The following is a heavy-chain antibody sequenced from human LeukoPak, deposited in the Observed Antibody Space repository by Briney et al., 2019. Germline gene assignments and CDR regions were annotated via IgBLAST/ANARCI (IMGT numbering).Heavy chain of an antibody. Sequence: EASVKVSCKASGYTFTSYAMNWVRQAPGQGLEWMGWINTNTGNPTYAQGFTGRFVFSLDTSVSTAYLQISSLKAEDTAVYYCVRGSDYYDSSGATYWGQGTLVTVSS. CDR1: GYTFTSYA. D-gene: IGHD3-22*01. CDR3: VRGSDYYDSSGATY. V-gene: IGHV7-4-1*02. CDR2: INTNTGNP. J-gene: IGHJ4*02.